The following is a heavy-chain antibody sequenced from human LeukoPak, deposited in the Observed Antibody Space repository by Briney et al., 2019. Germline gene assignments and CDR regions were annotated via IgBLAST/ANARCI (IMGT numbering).Heavy chain of an antibody. J-gene: IGHJ3*02. Sequence: GESLKISCKGSGYIFTSYWIGWVRQMPGKGLGWMGIIYPGDSDTRYSPSFQGQVTISADKSISTAYLQWSSLKASDTALYYCARRYGSGSYYGNHDAFDIWGQGTMVTVSS. CDR2: IYPGDSDT. V-gene: IGHV5-51*01. D-gene: IGHD3-10*01. CDR3: ARRYGSGSYYGNHDAFDI. CDR1: GYIFTSYW.